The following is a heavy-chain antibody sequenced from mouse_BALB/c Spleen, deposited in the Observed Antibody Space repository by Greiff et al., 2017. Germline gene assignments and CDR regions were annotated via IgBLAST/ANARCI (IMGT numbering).Heavy chain of an antibody. CDR3: ARNQAYYGNRYFDV. CDR2: IWSGGST. D-gene: IGHD2-10*01. Sequence: VQLVESGPGLVQPSQSLSITCTVSGFSLTSYGVHWVRQSPGKGLEWLGVIWSGGSTDYNAAFISRLSISKDNSKSQVFFKMNSLQANDTAIYYCARNQAYYGNRYFDVWGAGTTVTVSS. V-gene: IGHV2-2*02. CDR1: GFSLTSYG. J-gene: IGHJ1*01.